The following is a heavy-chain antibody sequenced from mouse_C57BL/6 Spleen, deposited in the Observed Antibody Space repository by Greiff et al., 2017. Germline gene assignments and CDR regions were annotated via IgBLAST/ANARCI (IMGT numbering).Heavy chain of an antibody. D-gene: IGHD2-5*01. V-gene: IGHV5-6*01. CDR3: ARPTIVSRAWFAY. CDR2: ISSGGSYT. J-gene: IGHJ3*01. CDR1: GFTFSSYG. Sequence: EVKLVESGGDLVKPGGSLKLSCAASGFTFSSYGMSWVRQTPDKRLEWVATISSGGSYTYYPDSVKGRFTISRDNAKNTLYLQMSSLKSEDTDMYYCARPTIVSRAWFAYWGQGTLVTVSA.